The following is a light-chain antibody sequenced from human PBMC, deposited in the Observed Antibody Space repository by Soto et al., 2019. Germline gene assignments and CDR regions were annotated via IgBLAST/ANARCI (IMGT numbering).Light chain of an antibody. CDR3: SSYAGSNSDVI. CDR2: EVS. J-gene: IGLJ2*01. Sequence: QSVLTQPPSASGSPGQAVTISCTGTSSDVGNYNFVSWYQQHPGKAPKLMIYEVSNRPSGVPDRFSGSKSGNTASLTVSGLQAEDEADYYCSSYAGSNSDVIFGGGTKLTVL. V-gene: IGLV2-8*01. CDR1: SSDVGNYNF.